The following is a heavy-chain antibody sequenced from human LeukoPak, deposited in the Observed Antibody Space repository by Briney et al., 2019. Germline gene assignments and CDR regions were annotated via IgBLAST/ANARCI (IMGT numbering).Heavy chain of an antibody. CDR2: IFDNRNT. V-gene: IGHV4-59*01. J-gene: IGHJ5*02. Sequence: SETLSLTCTVSGDSISSYYWSWIRQPPGKGLEWIGYIFDNRNTKYNPSLKSRVSLSLDTSKNEFSLNLSSVTAADTAVYYCARDYYGSGRGWFDPWGQGTLVTVSS. CDR1: GDSISSYY. D-gene: IGHD3-10*01. CDR3: ARDYYGSGRGWFDP.